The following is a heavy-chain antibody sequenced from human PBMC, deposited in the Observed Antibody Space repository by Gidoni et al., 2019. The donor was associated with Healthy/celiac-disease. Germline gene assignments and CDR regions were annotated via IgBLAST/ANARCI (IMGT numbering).Heavy chain of an antibody. CDR2: ISGSGGST. CDR1: GFTFSSYA. D-gene: IGHD6-6*01. J-gene: IGHJ4*02. Sequence: EVQLLESGGGLVQPGGSLRLSCAASGFTFSSYAMSWVRQAPGKGLEWVSAISGSGGSTYYADSVKGRFTISRDNSKNTLYLQMNSLRAEDTAVYYCAKAIPSSIAARLGPYYFDYWGQGTLVTVSS. CDR3: AKAIPSSIAARLGPYYFDY. V-gene: IGHV3-23*01.